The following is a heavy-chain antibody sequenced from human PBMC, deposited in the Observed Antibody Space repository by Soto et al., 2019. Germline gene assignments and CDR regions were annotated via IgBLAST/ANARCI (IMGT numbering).Heavy chain of an antibody. D-gene: IGHD6-19*01. Sequence: GGSLRLSCAASGFAVSSKYMTWVRQAAGKGLEWVSVIYGGGTTYYADSVKGRFTISRDTSKTTLYLQMNSLRAEDTAVYYCVQTTGWPGFDFWGQGTLVTVSS. CDR3: VQTTGWPGFDF. CDR1: GFAVSSKY. V-gene: IGHV3-53*01. J-gene: IGHJ4*02. CDR2: IYGGGTT.